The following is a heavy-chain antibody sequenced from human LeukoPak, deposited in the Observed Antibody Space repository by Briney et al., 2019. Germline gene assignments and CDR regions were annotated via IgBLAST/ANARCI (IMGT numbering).Heavy chain of an antibody. D-gene: IGHD2-8*01. CDR1: RYTLTELS. CDR3: ATFANGYFYH. CDR2: FDPEDGET. J-gene: IGHJ5*02. Sequence: GASVKVSCKVSRYTLTELSMHWVRQAPGKGLEWMGGFDPEDGETIYAQKFQGRVTMTEDTSTDTAYMELNSLRSDDTAVHYCATFANGYFYHWGQGTLVAVSS. V-gene: IGHV1-24*01.